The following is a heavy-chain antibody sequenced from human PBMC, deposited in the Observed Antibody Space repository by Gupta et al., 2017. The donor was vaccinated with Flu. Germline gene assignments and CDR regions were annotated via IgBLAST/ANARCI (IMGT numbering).Heavy chain of an antibody. Sequence: EVQLVESGGGLVKPGGSLRLSCAASGFTFINAYMSWVRQAPGKGLDWVGRIKSIDDGETTDYAAPVKGRFTISRDDSRNTLYLQMHSLKTEDTAVYYCTSDLSGGYAFDIWGQGTGVTVSS. D-gene: IGHD2/OR15-2a*01. CDR2: IKSIDDGETT. CDR3: TSDLSGGYAFDI. J-gene: IGHJ3*02. CDR1: GFTFINAY. V-gene: IGHV3-15*01.